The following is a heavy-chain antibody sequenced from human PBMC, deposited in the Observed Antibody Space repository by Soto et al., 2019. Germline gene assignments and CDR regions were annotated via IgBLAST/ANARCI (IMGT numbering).Heavy chain of an antibody. V-gene: IGHV3-23*01. J-gene: IGHJ4*02. CDR1: GFAFSSYA. CDR3: LKNDSAATDTDT. D-gene: IGHD3-16*01. Sequence: PGGSLRLSCAASGFAFSSYAMNWVRQAPGKGLEWVSSMSGNGGSTNYADSVKGRFAVSRDNSKNTLYLQMNSLRGADTAVYYCLKNDSAATDTDTWGQQTPLTISS. CDR2: MSGNGGST.